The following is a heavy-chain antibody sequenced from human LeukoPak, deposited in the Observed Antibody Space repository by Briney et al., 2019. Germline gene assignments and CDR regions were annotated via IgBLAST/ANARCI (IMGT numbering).Heavy chain of an antibody. V-gene: IGHV1-2*02. CDR3: ARIAYSYGCYYFDY. J-gene: IGHJ4*02. D-gene: IGHD5-18*01. CDR1: GYTFTDYY. Sequence: ASVKVSCKTSGYTFTDYYIHWVRQAPGQGLEWMGWIFPKSGGTEYAQKFQGRVTMTRDTTISTGYMEVNRLRSDDTAVYYCARIAYSYGCYYFDYWGQGTLVTVSS. CDR2: IFPKSGGT.